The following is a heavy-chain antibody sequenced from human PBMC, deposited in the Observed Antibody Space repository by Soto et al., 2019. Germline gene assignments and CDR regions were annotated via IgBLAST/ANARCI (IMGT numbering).Heavy chain of an antibody. Sequence: GGSLRLSCAASGFTFSSYSMNWVRQAPGKGLEWVSYIRRSSSTIYYADSVKGRFTISRDNAKNSLYLQMNSLRDEDTAVHYCARDFGGYYFGPASSSHAFDIWGQGTLVTVSS. D-gene: IGHD3-10*01. CDR2: IRRSSSTI. J-gene: IGHJ3*02. V-gene: IGHV3-48*02. CDR3: ARDFGGYYFGPASSSHAFDI. CDR1: GFTFSSYS.